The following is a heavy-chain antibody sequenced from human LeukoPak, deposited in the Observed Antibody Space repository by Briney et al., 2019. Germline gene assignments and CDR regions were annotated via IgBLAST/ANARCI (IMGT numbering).Heavy chain of an antibody. Sequence: SETLSLTCAVYGGSFSGYYWSWIRQPPGKGLEWIGEINHSGSTNYNPSLKSRVTISVDTSKDQFSLKLSSVTAADTAVYYCARETRTRRSRIDYWGQGTLVTVSS. CDR2: INHSGST. CDR3: ARETRTRRSRIDY. CDR1: GGSFSGYY. D-gene: IGHD1-1*01. J-gene: IGHJ4*02. V-gene: IGHV4-34*01.